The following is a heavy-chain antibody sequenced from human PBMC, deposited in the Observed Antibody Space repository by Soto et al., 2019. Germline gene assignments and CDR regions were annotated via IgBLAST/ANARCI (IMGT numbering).Heavy chain of an antibody. Sequence: QVQLVESGGGVVQPGRSLRLSCAASGFTFSSYAMHWVRQAPGKGLEWVAVISYDGSNKYYADSVKGRFTISRDNSKNTLYLQMNSLRAEDTAVYYCARDYGDYWGQGTLVTVCS. V-gene: IGHV3-30-3*01. D-gene: IGHD4-17*01. J-gene: IGHJ4*02. CDR1: GFTFSSYA. CDR3: ARDYGDY. CDR2: ISYDGSNK.